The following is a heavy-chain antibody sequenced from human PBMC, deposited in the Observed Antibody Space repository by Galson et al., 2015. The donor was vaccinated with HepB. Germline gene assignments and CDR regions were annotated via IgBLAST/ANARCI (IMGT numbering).Heavy chain of an antibody. Sequence: SLRLSCAASGFTFSTYAMHWVRQAPGKGLEWVALISYDGRNKYYTDSVKGRFTISRDNSDNTLHLQVNSLRAEDTAVYYCAKEAGDYYYYGMDVWGQGTTVTVSS. V-gene: IGHV3-30*04. CDR2: ISYDGRNK. CDR3: AKEAGDYYYYGMDV. CDR1: GFTFSTYA. J-gene: IGHJ6*02.